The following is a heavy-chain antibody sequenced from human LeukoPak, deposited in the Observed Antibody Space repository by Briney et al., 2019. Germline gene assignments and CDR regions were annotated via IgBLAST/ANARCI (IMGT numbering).Heavy chain of an antibody. Sequence: GGSLRLSCAASGFTFSTFAMIWVRQPPGKGLEWVSSIFPSGGEIHYADSVKGRFAISRDNSKNTLYLQMNSLRAEDTAVYYCAKVRQQLVNPPYYYYMDVWGKGTTVTISS. CDR3: AKVRQQLVNPPYYYYMDV. CDR1: GFTFSTFA. V-gene: IGHV3-23*01. CDR2: IFPSGGEI. J-gene: IGHJ6*03. D-gene: IGHD6-13*01.